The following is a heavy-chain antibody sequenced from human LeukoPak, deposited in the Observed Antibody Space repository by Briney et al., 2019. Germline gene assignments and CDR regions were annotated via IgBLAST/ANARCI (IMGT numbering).Heavy chain of an antibody. Sequence: SETLSLTCTVSGGSISSSSYYWGWIRQPPGKGLEWIGSIYYSGSTYYNPSLKSRVTISVDTSKNQFSLKLSSVTAADTAVYYCARVWTMPLYCSGGSCPNYFDYWGQGTLVTVSS. CDR3: ARVWTMPLYCSGGSCPNYFDY. V-gene: IGHV4-39*07. D-gene: IGHD2-15*01. J-gene: IGHJ4*02. CDR1: GGSISSSSYY. CDR2: IYYSGST.